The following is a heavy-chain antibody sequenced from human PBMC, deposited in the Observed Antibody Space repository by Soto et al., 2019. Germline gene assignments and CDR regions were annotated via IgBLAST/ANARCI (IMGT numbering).Heavy chain of an antibody. CDR2: IYYSGST. CDR3: ARGRYSSSFVRRNYYYGMDV. CDR1: GGSISSYY. Sequence: SETLSLTCTVSGGSISSYYWSWIRQPPGKGLEWIGYIYYSGSTNYNPSLKSRVTISVDTSKNQFSLKLSSVTAADTAVYYCARGRYSSSFVRRNYYYGMDVWGQGTTVTVSS. D-gene: IGHD6-6*01. V-gene: IGHV4-59*12. J-gene: IGHJ6*02.